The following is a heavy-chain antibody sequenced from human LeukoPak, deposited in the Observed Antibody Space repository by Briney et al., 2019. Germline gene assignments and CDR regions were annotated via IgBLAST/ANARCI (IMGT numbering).Heavy chain of an antibody. CDR1: GFTFSSYA. CDR3: ARGWTEVRPGPVHAFDI. CDR2: ISGSGGST. D-gene: IGHD3-10*01. Sequence: GGSLRLSCAASGFTFSSYAMSWVRQAPGKGLEWVSAISGSGGSTYYADSVKGRFTISRDNSKNTLYLQMNSLRAEDTAVYYCARGWTEVRPGPVHAFDIWGQGTMVTVSS. V-gene: IGHV3-23*01. J-gene: IGHJ3*02.